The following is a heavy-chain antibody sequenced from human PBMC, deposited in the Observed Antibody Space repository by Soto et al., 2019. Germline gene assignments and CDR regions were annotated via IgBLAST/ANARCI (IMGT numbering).Heavy chain of an antibody. Sequence: SETLSLTCTVSGGSISSYYWSWIRQPPGKGLEWIGHIYYSGSTDYNPSLKSRVTISVDTSKNQFSLKVSSVTAADTAVYYCASRSGALRYFDWLPDAFDIWGQGTMVTVSS. CDR2: IYYSGST. CDR3: ASRSGALRYFDWLPDAFDI. V-gene: IGHV4-59*08. CDR1: GGSISSYY. J-gene: IGHJ3*02. D-gene: IGHD3-9*01.